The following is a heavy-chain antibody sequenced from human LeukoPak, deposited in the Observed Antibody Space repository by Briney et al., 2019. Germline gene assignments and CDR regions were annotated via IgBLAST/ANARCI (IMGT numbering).Heavy chain of an antibody. V-gene: IGHV4-59*08. CDR1: GDSINSYY. D-gene: IGHD4-11*01. Sequence: SETQSLTCTVSGDSINSYYWSWIRQPPGKGLEWLGYIYYRGSANYNPSLKSRVTISIDTSKNQFSLKLTSVTAADTAVYYCARLLHDWFDSWGQGTLVTVSS. CDR3: ARLLHDWFDS. J-gene: IGHJ5*01. CDR2: IYYRGSA.